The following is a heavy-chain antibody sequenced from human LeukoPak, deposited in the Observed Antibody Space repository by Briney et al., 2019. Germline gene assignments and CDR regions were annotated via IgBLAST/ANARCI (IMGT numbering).Heavy chain of an antibody. J-gene: IGHJ5*02. V-gene: IGHV7-4-1*02. CDR3: ATDHCSGGSCYSEGWFDP. D-gene: IGHD2-15*01. CDR2: INTNTGNP. CDR1: GYTFTSYA. Sequence: ASVKVSCKASGYTFTSYAMNWVRQAPGQGLEWMGWINTNTGNPTYAQGFTGRFVFSLDTSVSTAYLQTSSLKAEDTAVYYCATDHCSGGSCYSEGWFDPWGQGTLVTVSS.